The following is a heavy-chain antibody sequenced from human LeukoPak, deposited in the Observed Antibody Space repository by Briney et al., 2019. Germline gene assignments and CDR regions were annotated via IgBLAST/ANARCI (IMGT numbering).Heavy chain of an antibody. D-gene: IGHD6-25*01. CDR1: DGSISSSSYY. CDR2: IYYSGNT. J-gene: IGHJ5*02. V-gene: IGHV4-39*07. Sequence: SETLSLTCTVSDGSISSSSYYWGWIRQPPGKGLEWIASIYYSGNTYYNPSLKSRVTISVDTSKNQFSLKLNSMTAADTAVYYFASRTGVSGPSWGQGALVTVSS. CDR3: ASRTGVSGPS.